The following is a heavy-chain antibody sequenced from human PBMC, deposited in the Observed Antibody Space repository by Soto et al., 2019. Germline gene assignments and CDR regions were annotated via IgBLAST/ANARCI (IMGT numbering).Heavy chain of an antibody. CDR3: AAVSSIAARLAFDY. Sequence: SVKVSCKASVFTFTSSAVQWVRQARGQRLEWIGWIVVGSGNTNYAQKFQERVTITRDMSTSTAYMELSSLRSEDTAVYYCAAVSSIAARLAFDYWGQGTLVTVSS. CDR1: VFTFTSSA. J-gene: IGHJ4*02. V-gene: IGHV1-58*01. CDR2: IVVGSGNT. D-gene: IGHD6-6*01.